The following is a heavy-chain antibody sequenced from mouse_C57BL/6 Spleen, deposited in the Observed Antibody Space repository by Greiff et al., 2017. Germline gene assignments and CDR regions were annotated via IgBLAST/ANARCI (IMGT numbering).Heavy chain of an antibody. CDR1: GYTFTSYW. D-gene: IGHD4-1*01. J-gene: IGHJ4*01. Sequence: QVHVKQPGAELVKPGASVKLSCKASGYTFTSYWMHWVKQRPGRGLEWIGRIDPNSGGTKYNEKFKSKATLTVDKPSSTAYMQLSSLTSEDSAGYYCARGKNWDDAMDYWGQGTSVTVSS. CDR2: IDPNSGGT. CDR3: ARGKNWDDAMDY. V-gene: IGHV1-72*01.